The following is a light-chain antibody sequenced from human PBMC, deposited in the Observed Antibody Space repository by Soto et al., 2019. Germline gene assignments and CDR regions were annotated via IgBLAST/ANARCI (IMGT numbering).Light chain of an antibody. CDR2: GES. CDR1: QAISGH. CDR3: QPRRGEPMYT. V-gene: IGKV3-11*01. Sequence: EIVLTQSPATLSLSSGERATLSCRASQAISGHLAWYQQKPGQAPRLLMFGESSRADGVPPRFSVSGSGTDFSLIISSLEPEDFAVYYCQPRRGEPMYTFGQGTKLEI. J-gene: IGKJ2*01.